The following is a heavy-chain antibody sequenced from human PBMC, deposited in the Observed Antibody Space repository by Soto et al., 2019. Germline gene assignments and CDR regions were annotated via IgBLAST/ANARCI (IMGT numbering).Heavy chain of an antibody. CDR2: IIPIFGTA. V-gene: IGHV1-69*13. J-gene: IGHJ5*02. CDR3: AREGGIAVAANWFDP. D-gene: IGHD6-19*01. CDR1: GGTFSSYA. Sequence: ASVKVSCKASGGTFSSYAISWVRQAPGQGLEWMGGIIPIFGTANYAQKFQGRVTITADESTSTAYMELSSLRSEDTAVYYCAREGGIAVAANWFDPWGQGTLVTVSS.